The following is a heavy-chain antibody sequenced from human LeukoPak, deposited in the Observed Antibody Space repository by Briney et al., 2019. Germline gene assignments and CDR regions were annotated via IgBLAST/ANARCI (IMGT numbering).Heavy chain of an antibody. CDR1: GGTFSSYA. J-gene: IGHJ5*02. CDR3: ARDVTGTTTFRFDP. CDR2: IIPIFGTA. V-gene: IGHV1-69*13. Sequence: ASVTVSCTASGGTFSSYAISWVRQAPGQGLEWMGGIIPIFGTANYAQKFQGRVTITADESTSTAYMELSSLRSEDTAVYYCARDVTGTTTFRFDPWGQGTLVTVSS. D-gene: IGHD1-1*01.